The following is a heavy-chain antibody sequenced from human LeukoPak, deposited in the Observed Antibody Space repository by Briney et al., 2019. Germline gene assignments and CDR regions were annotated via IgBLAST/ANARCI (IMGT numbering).Heavy chain of an antibody. J-gene: IGHJ4*02. D-gene: IGHD2-2*01. V-gene: IGHV3-21*01. CDR3: ARDSSTSCFDY. CDR2: ISSSSSYI. CDR1: GFTFSSYS. Sequence: PGGSLRLSCAASGFTFSSYSMNWVRQAPGKGLEWVSSISSSSSYIYYAGSVKGRFTISRDNAKNSLYLQMNSLRAEDTAVYYCARDSSTSCFDYWGQGTLVTVSS.